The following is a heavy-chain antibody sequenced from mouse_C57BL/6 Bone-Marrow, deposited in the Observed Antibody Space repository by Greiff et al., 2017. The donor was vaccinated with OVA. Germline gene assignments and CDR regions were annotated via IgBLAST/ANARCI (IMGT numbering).Heavy chain of an antibody. J-gene: IGHJ2*01. D-gene: IGHD1-1*01. CDR1: GYAFTNYL. CDR3: ARRGLYYYGSSFFDY. CDR2: INPGSGGT. V-gene: IGHV1-54*01. Sequence: VKLQQSGAELVRPGTSVKVSCKASGYAFTNYLIEWVKQRPGQGLEWIGVINPGSGGTNYNEKFKGKATLTADKSSSTAYMQLSSLTSEDSAVYFCARRGLYYYGSSFFDYWGQGTTLTVSS.